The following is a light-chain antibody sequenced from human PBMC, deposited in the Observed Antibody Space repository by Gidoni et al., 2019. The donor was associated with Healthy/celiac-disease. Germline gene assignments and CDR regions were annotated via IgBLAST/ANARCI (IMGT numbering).Light chain of an antibody. CDR1: QSISSR. V-gene: IGKV1-5*01. J-gene: IGKJ1*01. CDR3: QQYNSYRT. Sequence: DIQMTQSPSTLSASVGDRVTITCRASQSISSRLAWYQQKPGTAPKLLIYDASSLESGVPSRFSGSGSGTEFTLTISSLQPDDFATYYCQQYNSYRTFGQGTKVEIK. CDR2: DAS.